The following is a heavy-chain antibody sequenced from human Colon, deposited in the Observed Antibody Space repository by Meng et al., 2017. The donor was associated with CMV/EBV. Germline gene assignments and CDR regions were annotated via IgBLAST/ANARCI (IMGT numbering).Heavy chain of an antibody. Sequence: GESLKISCVASGFSFSSHGMHWVRQAPGKGLEWVAFISHDETYKHYSDSERGRFTLSRDNSRNTLYLQVNSVRVADTAVYYCARDQFYYFDYWGQGTLVTVSS. CDR3: ARDQFYYFDY. D-gene: IGHD2/OR15-2a*01. CDR1: GFSFSSHG. V-gene: IGHV3-30*02. J-gene: IGHJ4*02. CDR2: ISHDETYK.